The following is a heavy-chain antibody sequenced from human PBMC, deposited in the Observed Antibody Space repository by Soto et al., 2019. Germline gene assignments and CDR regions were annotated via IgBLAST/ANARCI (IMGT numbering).Heavy chain of an antibody. CDR3: ARAQGSGFLVS. Sequence: SETLSLTCTVSGGSISSGDYYWSWIRQPPGKGLEWIGYIYYSGSTYYNPSLKSRVTISVDTSKNQFSLKLSSVTAADTAVYYCARAQGSGFLVSWGQGTLVTVS. D-gene: IGHD3-10*01. CDR2: IYYSGST. J-gene: IGHJ4*02. CDR1: GGSISSGDYY. V-gene: IGHV4-30-4*01.